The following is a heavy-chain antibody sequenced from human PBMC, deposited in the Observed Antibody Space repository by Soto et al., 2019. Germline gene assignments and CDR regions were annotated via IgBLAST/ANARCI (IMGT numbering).Heavy chain of an antibody. V-gene: IGHV1-8*01. CDR3: AREGGSSSLDDYYYYMDV. Sequence: ASVKVSCKASGYTFTSYDINWVRQATGQGLEWMGWMNPNSGNTGYAQKFQGRVTMTRNTSISTAYMELSSLRSEDTAVYYCAREGGSSSLDDYYYYMDVWGKGTTVTVSS. D-gene: IGHD2-15*01. CDR2: MNPNSGNT. J-gene: IGHJ6*03. CDR1: GYTFTSYD.